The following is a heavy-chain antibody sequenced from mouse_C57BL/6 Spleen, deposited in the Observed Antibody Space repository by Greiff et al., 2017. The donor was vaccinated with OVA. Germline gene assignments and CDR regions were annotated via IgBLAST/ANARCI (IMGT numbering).Heavy chain of an antibody. V-gene: IGHV5-17*01. CDR3: ARAYYSDGYAKGY. J-gene: IGHJ4*01. Sequence: EVKVVESGGGLVKPGGSLKLSCAASGFTFSDYGMHWVRQAPEKGLEWVAYISSGSSTIYHADTVKGRFTISRDNAKNTLFLQMTSLRSEDTAMYYCARAYYSDGYAKGYWGQGTTVTVSS. CDR2: ISSGSSTI. D-gene: IGHD2-12*01. CDR1: GFTFSDYG.